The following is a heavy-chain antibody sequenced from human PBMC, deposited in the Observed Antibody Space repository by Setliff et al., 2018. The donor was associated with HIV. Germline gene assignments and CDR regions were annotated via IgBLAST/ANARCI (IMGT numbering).Heavy chain of an antibody. V-gene: IGHV3-48*01. CDR1: GFIFSAYN. CDR3: ARASSFCSSTRCGSYYYYMDV. Sequence: GGSLRLSCAASGFIFSAYNMNWVRQAPGKGLEWVSYISGSTSTIYYADSVKGRFTISRDNAKNSLYLQMSSLRAEDTAVYYCARASSFCSSTRCGSYYYYMDVWGKGTTVTVSS. D-gene: IGHD2-2*01. J-gene: IGHJ6*03. CDR2: ISGSTSTI.